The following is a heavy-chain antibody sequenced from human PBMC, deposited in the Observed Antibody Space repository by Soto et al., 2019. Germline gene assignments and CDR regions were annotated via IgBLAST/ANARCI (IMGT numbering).Heavy chain of an antibody. Sequence: QITVKESGLTLVKPTQTLTLTCTFSGFSLGTNGMGVGWNRQSPGKALEWLALVYWDDDKRYSPTLRSRLTITQDTSKNQMDLTMTNMDPVDTATYFCARLTRGVYDSGRLWEKFDYWGQGPLVTVSS. CDR1: GFSLGTNGMG. J-gene: IGHJ4*02. CDR2: VYWDDDK. D-gene: IGHD5-12*01. CDR3: ARLTRGVYDSGRLWEKFDY. V-gene: IGHV2-5*02.